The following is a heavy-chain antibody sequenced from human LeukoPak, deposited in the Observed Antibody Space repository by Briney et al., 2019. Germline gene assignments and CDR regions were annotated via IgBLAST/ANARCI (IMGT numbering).Heavy chain of an antibody. Sequence: ASVKVSCKASGYTFTGYYMHWVRQAPGQGLEWMGWINPNSGGTNYAQKFQGRVTMTRDTCISTAYMELSRLRSDDTAVYYCAREESASGSYDYWGPGILVTVSS. CDR2: INPNSGGT. D-gene: IGHD1-26*01. CDR1: GYTFTGYY. V-gene: IGHV1-2*02. CDR3: AREESASGSYDY. J-gene: IGHJ4*02.